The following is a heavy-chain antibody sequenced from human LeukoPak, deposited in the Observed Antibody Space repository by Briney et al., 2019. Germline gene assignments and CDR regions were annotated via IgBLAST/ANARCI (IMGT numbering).Heavy chain of an antibody. CDR1: GYTFTGYY. CDR2: MNPNSGNT. Sequence: ASVKVSCKASGYTFTGYYMHWVRQAPGQGLEWMGWMNPNSGNTGYAQKFQGRVTITRNTSINTAYMELSSLRSEDTAVYYCARSFIVGATKGGDYWGQGTLVTVSS. V-gene: IGHV1-8*03. CDR3: ARSFIVGATKGGDY. D-gene: IGHD1-26*01. J-gene: IGHJ4*02.